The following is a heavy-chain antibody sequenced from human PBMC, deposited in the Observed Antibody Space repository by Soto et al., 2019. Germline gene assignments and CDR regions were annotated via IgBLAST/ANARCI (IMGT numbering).Heavy chain of an antibody. J-gene: IGHJ3*02. CDR3: AHRRGYDFWSAHYAGIQGAFDI. CDR2: IYWDDDK. Sequence: SGPTLVNPTQTLTLTCTFSGFSLSTSGVGVGWIRQPPGKALEWLALIYWDDDKRYSPSLKSRLTITKDTSKNQVVLTVTNMDPVDTATYYCAHRRGYDFWSAHYAGIQGAFDIWGQGTMVTVSS. CDR1: GFSLSTSGVG. D-gene: IGHD3-3*01. V-gene: IGHV2-5*02.